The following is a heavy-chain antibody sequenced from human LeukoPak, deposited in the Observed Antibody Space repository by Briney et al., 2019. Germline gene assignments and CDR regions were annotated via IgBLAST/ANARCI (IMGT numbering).Heavy chain of an antibody. J-gene: IGHJ4*02. V-gene: IGHV4-31*03. D-gene: IGHD2-15*01. CDR1: GGSISSGGYY. Sequence: PSETLSLTCTVSGGSISSGGYYWSWIRQHPGKGLEWIGYIYYSGSTYYNPSLKSRVTISVDTSKNQFSLKLSSVTAADTAVYYCARDHERYCSGGSCVGHFDYWGQGTLVTVSS. CDR2: IYYSGST. CDR3: ARDHERYCSGGSCVGHFDY.